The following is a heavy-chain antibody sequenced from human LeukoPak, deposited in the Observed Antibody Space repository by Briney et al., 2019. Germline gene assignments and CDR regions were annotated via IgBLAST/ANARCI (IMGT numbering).Heavy chain of an antibody. V-gene: IGHV4-39*01. CDR1: GGSVSSGSYY. Sequence: SQTLSLTCTVSGGSVSSGSYYWSWIRQPPGKGLEWIGTIYYSGSTYYNPSLKSRVTISVDTSKNQFSLKLSSVTAADTAVYYCARRRGIAANWFDPWGQGTLVTVSS. D-gene: IGHD6-13*01. CDR3: ARRRGIAANWFDP. J-gene: IGHJ5*02. CDR2: IYYSGST.